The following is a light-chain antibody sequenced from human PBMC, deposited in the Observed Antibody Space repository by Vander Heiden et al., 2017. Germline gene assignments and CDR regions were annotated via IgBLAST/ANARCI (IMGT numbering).Light chain of an antibody. CDR2: KAS. CDR3: QQDNSSPWT. V-gene: IGKV1-5*03. Sequence: IQMTQSPSTLSASVGDRVTITCRASQSISSWLAWYQQKPGKAPKLLIYKASSLESGVPSRFSGSGSGTEFTLTISSLQPDDFATYYCQQDNSSPWTFGQGTKVEIK. J-gene: IGKJ1*01. CDR1: QSISSW.